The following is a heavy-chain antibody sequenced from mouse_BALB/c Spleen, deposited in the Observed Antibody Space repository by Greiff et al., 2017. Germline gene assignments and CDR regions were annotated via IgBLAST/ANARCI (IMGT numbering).Heavy chain of an antibody. V-gene: IGHV5-6-4*01. J-gene: IGHJ4*01. CDR3: TRATTVVRGYAMDY. Sequence: EVQVVESGGGLVKPGGSLKLSCAASGFTFSSYTMSWVRQTPEKRLEWVATISSGGSYTYYPDSVKGRFTISRDNAKNTLYLQMSSLKSEDTAMYYCTRATTVVRGYAMDYWGQGTSVTVSS. CDR2: ISSGGSYT. D-gene: IGHD1-1*01. CDR1: GFTFSSYT.